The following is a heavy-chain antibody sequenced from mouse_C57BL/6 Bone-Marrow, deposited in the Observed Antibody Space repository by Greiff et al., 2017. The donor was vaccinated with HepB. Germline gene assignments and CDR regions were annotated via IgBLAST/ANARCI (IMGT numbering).Heavy chain of an antibody. J-gene: IGHJ2*01. D-gene: IGHD1-1*01. CDR1: GFTFSDYY. CDR3: ARVDYGSSLYYFDY. V-gene: IGHV5-16*01. Sequence: SGFTFSDYYLAWVRQVPEKGLEWVANINYDGSSTYYLDSLKSRFIISRDNAKNILYLQMSSLKSEDTATYYCARVDYGSSLYYFDYWGQGTTLTVSS. CDR2: INYDGSST.